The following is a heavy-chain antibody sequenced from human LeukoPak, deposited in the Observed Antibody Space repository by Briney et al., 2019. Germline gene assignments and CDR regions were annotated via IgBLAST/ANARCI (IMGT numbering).Heavy chain of an antibody. Sequence: GASVKVSCKASGDTFSSYAISWARQAPGQGLEWMGGIIPIFGTANYAQKFQGRVTITADESTSTAYMELTSLRSEDTAVYYCARGRMAGTYVFDYWGQGTLVTVSS. CDR1: GDTFSSYA. CDR2: IIPIFGTA. CDR3: ARGRMAGTYVFDY. J-gene: IGHJ4*02. V-gene: IGHV1-69*13. D-gene: IGHD6-19*01.